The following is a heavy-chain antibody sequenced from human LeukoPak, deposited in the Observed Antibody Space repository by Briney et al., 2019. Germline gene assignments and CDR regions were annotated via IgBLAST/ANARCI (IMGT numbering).Heavy chain of an antibody. CDR1: GFTFSSYG. V-gene: IGHV3-23*01. CDR3: AKDPLVGSGSYPDY. CDR2: ISGSGGRT. Sequence: GGSLRLSCAASGFTFSSYGMSWVRQAPGKGLEWVSAISGSGGRTYYADSVKGRFTISRDNSKNTLYLQMNSLRAEDTAVYYCAKDPLVGSGSYPDYWGQGTLVTVSS. D-gene: IGHD3-10*01. J-gene: IGHJ4*02.